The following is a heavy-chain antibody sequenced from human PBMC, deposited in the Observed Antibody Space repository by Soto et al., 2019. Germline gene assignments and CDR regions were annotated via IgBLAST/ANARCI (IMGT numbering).Heavy chain of an antibody. CDR1: GFSFSNYA. V-gene: IGHV3-23*01. CDR2: ISGSGDTT. J-gene: IGHJ4*02. D-gene: IGHD2-15*01. CDR3: ANSVVVVAAPRGY. Sequence: EVQLLESGGGLVQPGGSLRLSCAASGFSFSNYAMTWVRQAPGKGLEWVSSISGSGDTTYYADSVKGRFTISRDNSKNTLYLQMNSLRVEDTAEYYCANSVVVVAAPRGYWGQGTLVTVSS.